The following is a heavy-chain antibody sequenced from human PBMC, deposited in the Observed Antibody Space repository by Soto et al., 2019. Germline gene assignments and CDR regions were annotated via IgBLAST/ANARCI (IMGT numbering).Heavy chain of an antibody. V-gene: IGHV4-59*01. CDR1: GDSISSYY. CDR3: ARDKGHYDFWSGHSYLGLDV. D-gene: IGHD3-3*01. CDR2: IYYGGIT. Sequence: KPSETLSLTXTVSGDSISSYYWNWIRQPPGRGLEWIGYIYYGGITNYNPSLKSRVTISVDTSKNQFSLKLSSVTAANTALYYCARDKGHYDFWSGHSYLGLDVWGQGTTVTVSS. J-gene: IGHJ6*02.